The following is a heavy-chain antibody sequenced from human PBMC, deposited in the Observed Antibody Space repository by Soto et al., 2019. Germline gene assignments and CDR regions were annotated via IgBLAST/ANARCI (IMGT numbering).Heavy chain of an antibody. CDR3: ARDSSSWYFQH. D-gene: IGHD6-13*01. CDR1: GYSFTSYG. J-gene: IGHJ1*01. Sequence: ASVKVSCKASGYSFTSYGISWVRQAPGQGLEWMGWISAYNGNTNYAQKLQGRVTMTTDTSTSTAYMELKSLRSNDTAVYYCARDSSSWYFQHWGQGTLVTVSS. V-gene: IGHV1-18*01. CDR2: ISAYNGNT.